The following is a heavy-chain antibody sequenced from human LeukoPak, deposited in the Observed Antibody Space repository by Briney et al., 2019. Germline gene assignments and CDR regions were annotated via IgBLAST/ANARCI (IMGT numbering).Heavy chain of an antibody. CDR1: GFTFSDSW. CDR2: MNQDGSAK. J-gene: IGHJ6*02. V-gene: IGHV3-7*01. D-gene: IGHD7-27*01. CDR3: ATYTHWVAGDV. Sequence: GGSLRLSCAASGFTFSDSWMSWFRQAPGKGREGVANMNQDGSAKGYVDSVKGRFTISRDNARNSLYLQMSSLRPEDTAVYYCATYTHWVAGDVWGQGTTVTVSS.